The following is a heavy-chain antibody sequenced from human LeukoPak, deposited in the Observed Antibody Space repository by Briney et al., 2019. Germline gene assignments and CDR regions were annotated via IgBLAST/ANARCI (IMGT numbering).Heavy chain of an antibody. CDR2: IYYSGST. D-gene: IGHD3-22*01. Sequence: SETLSLTCTVSGGSISSYYWSWIRQPPGKGLEWIGYIYYSGSTNYNPSLKSRVTISVDTSKNQFSLKLSSVTAADTAVYYCARLYDSSGYWDFDYWGQGTLVTVSS. J-gene: IGHJ4*02. CDR3: ARLYDSSGYWDFDY. CDR1: GGSISSYY. V-gene: IGHV4-59*08.